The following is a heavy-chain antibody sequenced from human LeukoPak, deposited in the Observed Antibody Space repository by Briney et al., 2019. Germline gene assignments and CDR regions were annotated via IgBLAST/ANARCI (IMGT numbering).Heavy chain of an antibody. V-gene: IGHV3-7*01. Sequence: GGSLRLSCAASSGFTFSRFWMNWVRQAPGKGLEWLANIKAGGSKKNYVDSVKGRFTLSRDNAKKSLYLKMSSLRPDDTAVYYCVSGHYNDYKGQGTLVTVSS. J-gene: IGHJ4*02. CDR2: IKAGGSKK. CDR1: GFTFSRFW. CDR3: VSGHYNDY.